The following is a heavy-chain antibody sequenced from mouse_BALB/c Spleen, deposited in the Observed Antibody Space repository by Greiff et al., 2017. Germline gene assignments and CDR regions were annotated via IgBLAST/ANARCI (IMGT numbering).Heavy chain of an antibody. CDR3: ARDEDYGSLYAMDY. V-gene: IGHV1S29*02. D-gene: IGHD1-1*01. CDR1: GYTFTDYN. Sequence: EVQLQQSGPELVKPGASVKISCKASGYTFTDYNMHWVKQSHGKSLEWIGYIYPYNGGTGYNQKFKSKATLTVDNSSSTAYMELRSLTSEDSAVYYCARDEDYGSLYAMDYWGQGTSVTVSS. CDR2: IYPYNGGT. J-gene: IGHJ4*01.